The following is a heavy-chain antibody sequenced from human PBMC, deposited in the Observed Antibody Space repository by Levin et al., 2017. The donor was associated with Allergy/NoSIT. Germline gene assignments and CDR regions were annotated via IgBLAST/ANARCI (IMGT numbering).Heavy chain of an antibody. CDR3: ARGGCSSTSCLDN. V-gene: IGHV3-74*01. CDR2: VYSDGTIT. Sequence: GESLKISCAASGFTFSNYYMHWVSQAPGKGLVWVSRVYSDGTITDYADSVKGRFTISRDNARNILYLQMNSLRAEDTAVYYCARGGCSSTSCLDNWGQGILVTVSS. D-gene: IGHD2-2*01. CDR1: GFTFSNYY. J-gene: IGHJ4*02.